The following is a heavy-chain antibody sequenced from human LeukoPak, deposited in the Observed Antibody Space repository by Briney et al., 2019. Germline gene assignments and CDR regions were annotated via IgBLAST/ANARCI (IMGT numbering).Heavy chain of an antibody. CDR1: GYSFTSYW. D-gene: IGHD2-21*02. CDR2: IYPGDSDT. J-gene: IGHJ3*02. Sequence: PGESLKISCKGSGYSFTSYWIGWVRQMPGKGLEWMGIIYPGDSDTRYSPSFQGQVTISADKSISTAYLQWSSLKASDTAMYYCARHWDCGGDCYRAFDIWGQGTMVTVSS. CDR3: ARHWDCGGDCYRAFDI. V-gene: IGHV5-51*01.